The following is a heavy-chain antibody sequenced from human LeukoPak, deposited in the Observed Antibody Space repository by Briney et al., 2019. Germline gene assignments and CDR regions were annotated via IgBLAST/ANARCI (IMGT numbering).Heavy chain of an antibody. V-gene: IGHV4-39*01. D-gene: IGHD3-22*01. J-gene: IGHJ4*02. CDR2: IYYSGST. CDR1: GGSISSSSYY. Sequence: SETLSLTCTDSGGSISSSSYYWGWIRQPPGKGLEWIGSIYYSGSTYYNPSLKSRVTISVDTSKNQFSLKLSSVTAADTAVYYCARHVEIYDSGGYYCFFDYWGQGTLVTVSS. CDR3: ARHVEIYDSGGYYCFFDY.